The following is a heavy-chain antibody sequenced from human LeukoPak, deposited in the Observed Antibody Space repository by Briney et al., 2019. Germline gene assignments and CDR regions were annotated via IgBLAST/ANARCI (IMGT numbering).Heavy chain of an antibody. CDR1: GFTFSSYA. CDR2: ISGSGDSI. V-gene: IGHV3-23*01. CDR3: AKADSSGYYYAGFDY. D-gene: IGHD3-22*01. J-gene: IGHJ4*02. Sequence: PGRSLRLSCAASGFTFSSYAMSWVRQAPGKGLEWVSGISGSGDSIYYADSVKGRFTISRDTSKNTLYLQMNSLRAEDTAVYYCAKADSSGYYYAGFDYWGQGTLVTVSS.